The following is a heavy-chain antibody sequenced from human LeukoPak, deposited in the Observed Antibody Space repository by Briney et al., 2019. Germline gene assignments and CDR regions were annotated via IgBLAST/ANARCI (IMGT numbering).Heavy chain of an antibody. CDR3: ATADPTVIIPRHFDY. V-gene: IGHV1-24*01. J-gene: IGHJ4*02. CDR2: FDPEDGET. CDR1: GYTLTELS. Sequence: GASVKVPCKVSGYTLTELSMHWVRQAPGKGLEWMGGFDPEDGETIYAQKFQGRVTMTEDTSTDTAYMELSSLRSEDTAVYYCATADPTVIIPRHFDYWGQGTLVTVSS. D-gene: IGHD4-17*01.